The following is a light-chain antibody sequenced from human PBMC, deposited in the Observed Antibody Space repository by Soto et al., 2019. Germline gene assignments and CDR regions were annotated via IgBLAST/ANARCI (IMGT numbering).Light chain of an antibody. CDR1: QTINKY. J-gene: IGKJ1*01. CDR2: EAS. CDR3: QQSYSSPRT. V-gene: IGKV1-39*01. Sequence: DVQMTQSPSSLSASVGDRVTITCRASQTINKYLNWYQHKPGKAPKLLIYEASTLQSGVPSRFSGTECGTDFTLTINSLQPEDFATYYCQQSYSSPRTFGQGTKVEIK.